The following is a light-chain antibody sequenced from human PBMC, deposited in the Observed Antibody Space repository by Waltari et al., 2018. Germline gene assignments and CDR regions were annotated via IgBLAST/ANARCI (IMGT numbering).Light chain of an antibody. J-gene: IGKJ3*01. V-gene: IGKV1-5*03. CDR3: QHYDSYSAT. CDR1: QSIPRW. Sequence: DIQMTQSPSTLSASVGDRVTITCRASQSIPRWLAWYQQKPGKAPKLLLYKASILESGVPSRFSGGGSGTEFTLTISSLQPDDFATYYCQHYDSYSATFGRGTKIEIK. CDR2: KAS.